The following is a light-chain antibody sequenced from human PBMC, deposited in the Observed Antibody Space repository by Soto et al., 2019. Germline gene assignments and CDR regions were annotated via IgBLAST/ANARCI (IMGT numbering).Light chain of an antibody. J-gene: IGKJ2*01. CDR3: QRYGSSYT. CDR2: GAS. Sequence: EIVLTQSPGTLSLSPGERATLSCRASQSVSSGYLAWYQQKPGQAPRLLIYGASSRATGIPDRFSGSWSGTDFTLTISRLEPEDFAVYYCQRYGSSYTFGQGTKLEIK. CDR1: QSVSSGY. V-gene: IGKV3-20*01.